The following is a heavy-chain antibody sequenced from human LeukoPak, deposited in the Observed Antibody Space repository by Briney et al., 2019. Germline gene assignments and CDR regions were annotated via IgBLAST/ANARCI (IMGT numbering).Heavy chain of an antibody. D-gene: IGHD6-13*01. CDR2: ISSSGSTI. Sequence: NPGGSLRLSCAASGFTFSDYYMSWIRQAPGKGLEWVSYISSSGSTIYYADSVKGRFTIYRDNAKNSLYLQMNSLRAEDTAVYYCAREMGSSSWYREVFDYWGQGTLVTVSS. CDR1: GFTFSDYY. CDR3: AREMGSSSWYREVFDY. V-gene: IGHV3-11*01. J-gene: IGHJ4*02.